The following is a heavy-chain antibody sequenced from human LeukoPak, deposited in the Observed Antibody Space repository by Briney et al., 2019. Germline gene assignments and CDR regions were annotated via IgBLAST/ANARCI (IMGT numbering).Heavy chain of an antibody. D-gene: IGHD2-15*01. V-gene: IGHV3-23*01. CDR3: GIISWDGRGTFF. CDR1: GFTLSTYS. J-gene: IGHJ4*01. Sequence: GGSLRLSCAASGFTLSTYSLSWVRPAPGKGLELVSAIRGGGENTYSAGSEKGRFPIPRENSKGTLSLQMNSLRAEDTAVYYCGIISWDGRGTFFWGQGNLVTVSS. CDR2: IRGGGENT.